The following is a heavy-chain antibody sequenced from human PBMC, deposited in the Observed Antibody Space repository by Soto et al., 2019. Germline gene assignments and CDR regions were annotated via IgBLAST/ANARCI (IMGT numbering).Heavy chain of an antibody. V-gene: IGHV3-30-3*01. CDR3: ARPVEPFYYYGMDV. Sequence: HWWCLRISCAASGFTVSTYAMEWVRQAPGKGLDWVALISYDGNNKYYADSVRGRFTISRDNSKNTLYLQMNTLRPEDTALYFCARPVEPFYYYGMDVWGQGTTVTAP. CDR2: ISYDGNNK. J-gene: IGHJ6*02. CDR1: GFTVSTYA.